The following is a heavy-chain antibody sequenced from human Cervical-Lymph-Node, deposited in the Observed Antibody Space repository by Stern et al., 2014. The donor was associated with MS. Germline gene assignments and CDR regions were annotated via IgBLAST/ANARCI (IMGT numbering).Heavy chain of an antibody. D-gene: IGHD6-13*01. V-gene: IGHV3-33*01. J-gene: IGHJ4*02. Sequence: VKLVESGGGVVQPGRSLRLSCAASGFSFSRYAMHWVRQAPGKGLELVALIWYDGSNPYYADSVTGRFTISRDNFKNTLYLQMNSLRAEDTAVYYCASAYSSSHYYFDYWGQGTLVTVSS. CDR3: ASAYSSSHYYFDY. CDR1: GFSFSRYA. CDR2: IWYDGSNP.